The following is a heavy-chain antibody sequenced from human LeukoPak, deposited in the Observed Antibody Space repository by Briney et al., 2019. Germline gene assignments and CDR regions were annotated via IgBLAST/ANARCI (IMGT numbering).Heavy chain of an antibody. CDR2: IKEDGSEK. J-gene: IGHJ4*02. CDR3: ARAVYSNCYEL. CDR1: GCTFSSYW. Sequence: SGGSLKLSCAASGCTFSSYWMSWVRQAPGKGLEWLANIKEDGSEKYYVDSVKGLFTISRDNAKSSLYLQMKSLRAEDTAVYYCARAVYSNCYELWGKRTLVTVSS. D-gene: IGHD3-22*01. V-gene: IGHV3-7*01.